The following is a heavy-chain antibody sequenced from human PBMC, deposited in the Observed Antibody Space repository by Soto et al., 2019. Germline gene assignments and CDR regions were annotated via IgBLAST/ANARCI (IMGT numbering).Heavy chain of an antibody. Sequence: QVQLVESGGGVGQPGTSLRLSCAASVFTFSSHAMHWVRQAPGRGLEWVALVSFDGNATVYTDSVKCRFFISRDNSKNTISLQMGRLRVEDTAVYYCVAEVGVRSFDKWGQGTLVTVSS. V-gene: IGHV3-30-3*01. CDR3: VAEVGVRSFDK. D-gene: IGHD2-15*01. CDR2: VSFDGNAT. CDR1: VFTFSSHA. J-gene: IGHJ4*02.